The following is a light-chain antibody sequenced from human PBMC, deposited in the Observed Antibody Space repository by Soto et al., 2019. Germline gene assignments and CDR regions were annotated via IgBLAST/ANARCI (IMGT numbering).Light chain of an antibody. J-gene: IGKJ5*01. CDR1: QSVISY. CDR2: DAS. CDR3: QQYNNWPPKVT. Sequence: DSVLTQSPATLSLSPGERATLSCRASQSVISYLAWYQQKPGQAPRLLIYDASNRATGLPARFSGSGSGTEFTLTISSLQSEDFAVYYCQQYNNWPPKVTFGQGTRM. V-gene: IGKV3-11*01.